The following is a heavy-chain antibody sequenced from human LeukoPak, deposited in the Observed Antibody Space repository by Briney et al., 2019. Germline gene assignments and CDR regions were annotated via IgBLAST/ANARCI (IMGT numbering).Heavy chain of an antibody. CDR3: STGRGDFLDY. V-gene: IGHV3-15*01. CDR1: GFTFSSYA. J-gene: IGHJ4*02. D-gene: IGHD4-17*01. CDR2: AKSKVDGGTI. Sequence: GGSLRLSCAASGFTFSSYAMSWVRQAPGKGLEWVGRAKSKVDGGTIDYAAPVRGRVTISRDDSKNTVYLQMNSLKTEDTAVYYCSTGRGDFLDYWGQGTLVTVSS.